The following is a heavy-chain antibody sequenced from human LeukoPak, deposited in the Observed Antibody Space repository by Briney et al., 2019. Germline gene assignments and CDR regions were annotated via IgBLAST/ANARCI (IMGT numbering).Heavy chain of an antibody. J-gene: IGHJ4*02. Sequence: PSETLSLTCAVYGGSFSGYYWSWIRQPPGKGLEWIGYIYYSGSTNYNPSLKSRVTISVDTSKNQFSLKLSSVTAADTAVYYCARSMRSGSYFALRYWGQGTLVTVSS. V-gene: IGHV4-59*01. CDR3: ARSMRSGSYFALRY. D-gene: IGHD1-26*01. CDR2: IYYSGST. CDR1: GGSFSGYY.